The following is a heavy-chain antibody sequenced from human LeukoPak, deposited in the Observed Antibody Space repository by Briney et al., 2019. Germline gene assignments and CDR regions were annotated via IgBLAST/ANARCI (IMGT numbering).Heavy chain of an antibody. V-gene: IGHV4-39*07. CDR1: GGSISSSSYY. CDR3: ARVLGIAAAGTNDNWFDP. D-gene: IGHD6-13*01. Sequence: PSETLSLTCTVSGGSISSSSYYWGWIRQPPGKGLEWIGSIYYGGSTYYNPSLKSRVTISVDTSKNQFSLKLSSVTAADTAVYYCARVLGIAAAGTNDNWFDPWGQGTLVTVSS. J-gene: IGHJ5*02. CDR2: IYYGGST.